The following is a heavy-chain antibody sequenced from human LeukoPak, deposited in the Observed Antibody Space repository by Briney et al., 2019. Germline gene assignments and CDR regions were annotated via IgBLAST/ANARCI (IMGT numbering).Heavy chain of an antibody. CDR1: GVTFSSYA. CDR3: AKDGIGYCTNGVCRYNWFDP. Sequence: PGGSLRLSCAASGVTFSSYAMSWVRQAPGKGLEWVSAISGSGGSTYYADSVKGRFTISRDNSKNTLYLQMNSLRAEDTAVYYCAKDGIGYCTNGVCRYNWFDPWGQGTLVTVSS. V-gene: IGHV3-23*01. D-gene: IGHD2-8*01. J-gene: IGHJ5*02. CDR2: ISGSGGST.